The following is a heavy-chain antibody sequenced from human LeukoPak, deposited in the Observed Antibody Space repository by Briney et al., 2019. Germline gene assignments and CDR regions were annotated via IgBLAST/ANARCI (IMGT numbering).Heavy chain of an antibody. J-gene: IGHJ5*02. V-gene: IGHV1-2*02. Sequence: ASVKVSCKASGYTFTGYYMHWVRQAPGQGLEWMGWISPNSGGTNYAQKFQGRVTMTRDTSISTAYMELSRLRSDDTAVYYCARAGSNYSNYVWWFDPWGQGTLVTVSS. CDR1: GYTFTGYY. CDR2: ISPNSGGT. D-gene: IGHD4-11*01. CDR3: ARAGSNYSNYVWWFDP.